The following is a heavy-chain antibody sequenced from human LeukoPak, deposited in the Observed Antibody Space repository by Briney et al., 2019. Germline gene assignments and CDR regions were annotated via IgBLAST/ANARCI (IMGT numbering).Heavy chain of an antibody. Sequence: PSETLSLTCTVSSGSISSGGYYWSWIRQHPGKGLEWIGYIYYSGSTYYNPSLKSRVTISVDTSKNQFSLKLSSVTAADTAVYYCASPTTAAGKGNYYYYGMDVWGQGTTVTVSS. J-gene: IGHJ6*02. CDR3: ASPTTAAGKGNYYYYGMDV. CDR1: SGSISSGGYY. V-gene: IGHV4-31*03. D-gene: IGHD6-13*01. CDR2: IYYSGST.